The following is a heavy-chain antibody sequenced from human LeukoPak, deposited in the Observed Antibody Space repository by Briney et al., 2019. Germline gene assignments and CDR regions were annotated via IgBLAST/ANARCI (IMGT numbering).Heavy chain of an antibody. V-gene: IGHV3-7*01. CDR3: ATYDRRGPDVQSGAQLNYYGMDV. J-gene: IGHJ6*02. CDR2: IKEDGNER. D-gene: IGHD3-3*01. CDR1: GFIFSTSW. Sequence: QPGGSLRLSCATSGFIFSTSWMSWVRQTPGKGLEWVANIKEDGNERYYVDSVKGRFTISRDNAKDSLYLQMNSLRAEDTAVYYCATYDRRGPDVQSGAQLNYYGMDVWGQGTTVTVSS.